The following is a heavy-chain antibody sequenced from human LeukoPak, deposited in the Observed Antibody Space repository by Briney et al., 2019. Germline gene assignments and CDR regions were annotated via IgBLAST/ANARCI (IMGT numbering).Heavy chain of an antibody. D-gene: IGHD3-16*01. V-gene: IGHV3-23*01. Sequence: GGSLRLSCAASGFTFSSYAMSWVRQAPGKGLEWVSAISGSGGSTYYADSVKGRFTISRDNSKNTLYLQMNSLRAEDTAVYYCAKVIWALDPNYYGMDVWGQGTTVTVSS. CDR2: ISGSGGST. J-gene: IGHJ6*02. CDR1: GFTFSSYA. CDR3: AKVIWALDPNYYGMDV.